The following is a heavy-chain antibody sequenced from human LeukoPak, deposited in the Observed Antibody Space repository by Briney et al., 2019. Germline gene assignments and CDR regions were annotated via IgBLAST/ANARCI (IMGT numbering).Heavy chain of an antibody. J-gene: IGHJ4*02. CDR2: IYPGDSDT. Sequence: GESMKISCKGSGYSFTSYWIGWVRQMPGKGLEWMGIIYPGDSDTRYSPSFQGQATISADKSISTAYLQWSSLKASDTAMYYCARWTYYGSGSYYLGIDYWGQGTLVTVSS. V-gene: IGHV5-51*01. D-gene: IGHD3-10*01. CDR1: GYSFTSYW. CDR3: ARWTYYGSGSYYLGIDY.